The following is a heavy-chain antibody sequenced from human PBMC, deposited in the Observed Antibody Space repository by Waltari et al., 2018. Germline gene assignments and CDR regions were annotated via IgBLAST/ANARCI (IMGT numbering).Heavy chain of an antibody. CDR1: GYTFTGYY. CDR2: IIPIVGTA. V-gene: IGHV1-69*06. D-gene: IGHD3-9*01. J-gene: IGHJ4*02. Sequence: QVQLVQSGAEVKKPGASVKVSCKASGYTFTGYYMHWVRQAPGQGLEWMGRIIPIVGTANYAQKFQGRVTITADKSTSTAYMELSSLRSEDTAVYYCARDVMNRDDWLFIPTIDYWGQGTLVTVSS. CDR3: ARDVMNRDDWLFIPTIDY.